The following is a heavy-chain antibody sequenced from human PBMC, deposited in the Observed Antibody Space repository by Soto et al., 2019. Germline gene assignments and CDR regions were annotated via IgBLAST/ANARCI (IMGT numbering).Heavy chain of an antibody. V-gene: IGHV1-18*01. D-gene: IGHD1-26*01. J-gene: IGHJ4*02. CDR3: SRARDGGSYYVFGDFDS. Sequence: ASVKVSCKASGYTFSNYGFSWVRQAPGQGIEWMGWISTYNVNRNYAQKLQGKGTMTADTSKTATNMELKRLRSNDTAVDNYSRARDGGSYYVFGDFDSWGQGTLVTVSS. CDR1: GYTFSNYG. CDR2: ISTYNVNR.